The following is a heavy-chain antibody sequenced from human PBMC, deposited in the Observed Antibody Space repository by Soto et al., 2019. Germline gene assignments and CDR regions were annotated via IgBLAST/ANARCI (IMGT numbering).Heavy chain of an antibody. D-gene: IGHD3-22*01. CDR3: AGRYPYESSRYNLNV. Sequence: SETLSLTCTVSGGSIRSSSSYWGWVRQPPGKGLEWVGSIYYLGNTYYNPSLGSRATISVDTSKNQFSLKLRSVTAADTAVFYCAGRYPYESSRYNLNVWGQGTLVTVSS. V-gene: IGHV4-39*01. CDR1: GGSIRSSSSY. CDR2: IYYLGNT. J-gene: IGHJ4*02.